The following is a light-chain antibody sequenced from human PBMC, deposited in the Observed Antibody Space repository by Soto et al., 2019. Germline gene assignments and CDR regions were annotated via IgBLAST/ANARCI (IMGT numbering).Light chain of an antibody. Sequence: DIQMTQSPSTLSASVGDRVTITCRASQSISSWLAWYQQKPGKAPKLLIYDASSMEIGVPSRFSGSGSGTEFTLTISSLQPDDFATYYCQQYNRYVTFGPGTKVDIK. CDR2: DAS. J-gene: IGKJ3*01. CDR3: QQYNRYVT. CDR1: QSISSW. V-gene: IGKV1-5*01.